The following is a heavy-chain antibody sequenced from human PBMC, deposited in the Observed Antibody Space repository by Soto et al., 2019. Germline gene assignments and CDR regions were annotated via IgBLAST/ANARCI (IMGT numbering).Heavy chain of an antibody. CDR1: GYSFTANS. J-gene: IGHJ6*03. D-gene: IGHD3-10*01. V-gene: IGHV1-18*04. CDR3: ARNYYGSGSQTPTYYYYMDV. CDR2: ISAYNGDT. Sequence: ASVKVSCKASGYSFTANSMHWVRQAPGQGLEWMGWISAYNGDTNYAQKFQGRVTITADKSTSTAYMELSSLRSEDTAVYYCARNYYGSGSQTPTYYYYMDVWGKGTTVTVSS.